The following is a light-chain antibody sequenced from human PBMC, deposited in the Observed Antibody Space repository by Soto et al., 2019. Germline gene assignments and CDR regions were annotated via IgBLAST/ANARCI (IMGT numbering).Light chain of an antibody. J-gene: IGLJ1*01. CDR1: SGDVGGYNY. CDR2: DVS. Sequence: QSVLTQPASVSGSPGQSITISCTGTSGDVGGYNYVSWYQQHPGKAPKLMIYDVSNRPSGVSGRFSGSKSGNMASLTISGLQAEDEADYYCSSYTSSSTLYVFGTGTKVTVL. V-gene: IGLV2-14*01. CDR3: SSYTSSSTLYV.